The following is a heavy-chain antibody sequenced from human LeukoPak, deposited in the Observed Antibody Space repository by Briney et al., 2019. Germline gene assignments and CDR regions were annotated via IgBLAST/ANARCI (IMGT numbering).Heavy chain of an antibody. CDR3: ARDPSSSYPYFDY. Sequence: ASVKVSCKASGYTFTGYYMHWVRQAPGQGLEWMGWINPNSGGTNYAQKFQGRVAMTRDTSISTAYMELSRLRSDDTAVYYCARDPSSSYPYFDYWGQGTLVTVSS. CDR2: INPNSGGT. CDR1: GYTFTGYY. D-gene: IGHD6-13*01. J-gene: IGHJ4*02. V-gene: IGHV1-2*02.